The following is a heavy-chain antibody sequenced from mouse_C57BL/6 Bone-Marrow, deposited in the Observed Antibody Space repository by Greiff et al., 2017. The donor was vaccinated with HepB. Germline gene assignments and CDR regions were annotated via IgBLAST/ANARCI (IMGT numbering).Heavy chain of an antibody. CDR1: GYSITSGYY. CDR3: ARENWEGFDY. Sequence: DVKLQESGPGLVKPSQSLSLTCSVTGYSITSGYYWNWIRQFPGNKLEWMGYISYDGSNNYNPSLKNRISITRDTSKNQFFLKLNSVTTEDTATYYCARENWEGFDYWGQGTTLTVSS. D-gene: IGHD4-1*01. CDR2: ISYDGSN. V-gene: IGHV3-6*01. J-gene: IGHJ2*01.